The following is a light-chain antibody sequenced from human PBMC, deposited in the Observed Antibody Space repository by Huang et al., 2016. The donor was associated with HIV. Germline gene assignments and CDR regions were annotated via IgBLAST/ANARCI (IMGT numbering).Light chain of an antibody. V-gene: IGKV3-11*01. CDR2: DAS. CDR1: QSVSRY. J-gene: IGKJ4*01. Sequence: EIVLTQSPATLSLSPGERATLSCRASQSVSRYLAWYQQKPGQAPRLLIFDASNRATGIPARFSVTGSVTDFTLTISSLEAEDSAVYYCQQRSNWPPLTFGGGTKVEIK. CDR3: QQRSNWPPLT.